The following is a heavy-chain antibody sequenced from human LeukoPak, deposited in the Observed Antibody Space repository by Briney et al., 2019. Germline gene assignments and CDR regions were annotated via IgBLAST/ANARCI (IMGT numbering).Heavy chain of an antibody. J-gene: IGHJ4*02. CDR1: GFTFTNFA. CDR2: IWYDGSNK. D-gene: IGHD3-22*01. CDR3: AGAEYDSSLGFAY. Sequence: GGSLRLSCAASGFTFTNFAMHWVRQAPGKGLEWVAVIWYDGSNKYYADSVKGRFTISRDNSKNTLYLQMNSLRAEDTAVYYCAGAEYDSSLGFAYWGQGTLVTVSS. V-gene: IGHV3-33*08.